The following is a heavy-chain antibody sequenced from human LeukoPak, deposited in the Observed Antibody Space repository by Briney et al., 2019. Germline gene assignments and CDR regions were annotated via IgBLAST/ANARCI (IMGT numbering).Heavy chain of an antibody. Sequence: PGGSLRLSCAATRFTFSTYGMHWVRQAPGKGLEWVAVIWSDGNNKFYADSVKGRFTFSRDNSRNTLSLQMNSLRAEDTAVYYCARGHTILAYWGQGTLVTVSS. CDR1: RFTFSTYG. J-gene: IGHJ4*02. CDR2: IWSDGNNK. V-gene: IGHV3-33*01. CDR3: ARGHTILAY. D-gene: IGHD3-3*01.